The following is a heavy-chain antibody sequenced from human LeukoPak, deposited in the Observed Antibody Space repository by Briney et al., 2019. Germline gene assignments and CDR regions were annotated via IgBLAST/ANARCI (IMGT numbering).Heavy chain of an antibody. V-gene: IGHV4-34*01. Sequence: SETLSLTCAVSGGSFSGYYWSWIRQPPGKGLEWIGEINHSGSTNYNPSLKSRVTISVDTSNNHFSLRLRSVTAADTAMYYCARGTLYRGWSYYLDFWGQGSQVTVSS. CDR1: GGSFSGYY. J-gene: IGHJ4*02. D-gene: IGHD6-19*01. CDR3: ARGTLYRGWSYYLDF. CDR2: INHSGST.